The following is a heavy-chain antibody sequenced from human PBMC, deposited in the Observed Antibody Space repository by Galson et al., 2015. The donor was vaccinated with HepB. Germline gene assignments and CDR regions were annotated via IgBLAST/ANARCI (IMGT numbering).Heavy chain of an antibody. V-gene: IGHV1-3*01. CDR3: ARDKDTSAWYTLYYYSGMDV. J-gene: IGHJ6*02. D-gene: IGHD6-19*01. CDR1: GYSFSSYI. CDR2: INAGNGNT. Sequence: SCKASGYSFSSYIMHWVRQAPGQRLEWMGRINAGNGNTKYSQQFQGRVTITRDTSASTAYMELSSLRSEDTAVYYCARDKDTSAWYTLYYYSGMDVWGQGTTVTVSS.